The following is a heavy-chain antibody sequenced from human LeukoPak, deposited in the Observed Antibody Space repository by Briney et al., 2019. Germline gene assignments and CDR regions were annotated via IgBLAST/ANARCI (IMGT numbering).Heavy chain of an antibody. CDR2: TKSKAAGGTT. CDR1: TFSVTNAW. J-gene: IGHJ4*02. Sequence: PWGSLRLSCAASTFSVTNAWMSWVRQAPGKGLEWVGRTKSKAAGGTTNYAAPVKGRFTISRDASKNALYLQMNSLKSEDTAVYYCTTDGMVLPYYGPGQPHDNWGQRTLVTVSS. D-gene: IGHD3-10*01. CDR3: TTDGMVLPYYGPGQPHDN. V-gene: IGHV3-15*01.